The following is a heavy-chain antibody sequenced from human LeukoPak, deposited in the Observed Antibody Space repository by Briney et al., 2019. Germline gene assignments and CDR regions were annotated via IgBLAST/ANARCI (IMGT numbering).Heavy chain of an antibody. J-gene: IGHJ4*02. CDR1: GFTFSSCA. Sequence: GSLRLSCAASGFTFSSCAMTWVRQAPGKGLEWVSSIISSGGSTYYADSVRGRFTISRDNPKHTLYLQMNSLRAEDTAIYYCAKDLVTGSLDYWGQGTLVTVSS. V-gene: IGHV3-23*01. CDR2: IISSGGST. CDR3: AKDLVTGSLDY. D-gene: IGHD3-10*01.